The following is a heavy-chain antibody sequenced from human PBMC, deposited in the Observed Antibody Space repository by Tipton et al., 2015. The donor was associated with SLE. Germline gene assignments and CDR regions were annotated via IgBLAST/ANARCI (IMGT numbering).Heavy chain of an antibody. Sequence: TLSLTCTVSGGSISSYYWSWIRQPPGKGLEWIGYIYYSGSTNYNPSLKRRVTISVDTSKNQFSLKLSSVTAADTAVYYRARRRYNYYYFDYWGQGTLVTVSS. CDR2: IYYSGST. V-gene: IGHV4-59*12. CDR3: ARRRYNYYYFDY. D-gene: IGHD1-1*01. CDR1: GGSISSYY. J-gene: IGHJ4*02.